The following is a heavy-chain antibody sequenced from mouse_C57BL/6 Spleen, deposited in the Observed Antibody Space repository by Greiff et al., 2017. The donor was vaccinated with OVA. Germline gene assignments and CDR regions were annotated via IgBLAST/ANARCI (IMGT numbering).Heavy chain of an antibody. D-gene: IGHD2-4*01. CDR1: GFTFSSYA. V-gene: IGHV5-4*03. J-gene: IGHJ2*01. CDR2: ISDGGSYT. Sequence: EVNVVESGGGLVKPGGSLKLSCAASGFTFSSYAMSWVRQTPEKRLEWVATISDGGSYTYYPDNVKGRFTISRDNAKNNLYLQMSHLKSEDTAMYYCARGGYYDYDVDYWGQGTTLTVSS. CDR3: ARGGYYDYDVDY.